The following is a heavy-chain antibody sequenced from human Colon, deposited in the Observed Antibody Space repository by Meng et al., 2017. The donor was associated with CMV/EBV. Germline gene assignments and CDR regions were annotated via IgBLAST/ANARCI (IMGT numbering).Heavy chain of an antibody. CDR1: GFTFSSHG. Sequence: GGSLRLSCVASGFTFSSHGMHWVRQAPGKGLEWVAVIWYDGSNKYYADSVKGRFTISRDNSKNTLYLQMNSLRAEDTAVYYCARWVKSYYYGMDVWGQGTTVTVSS. V-gene: IGHV3-33*01. CDR2: IWYDGSNK. J-gene: IGHJ6*02. CDR3: ARWVKSYYYGMDV.